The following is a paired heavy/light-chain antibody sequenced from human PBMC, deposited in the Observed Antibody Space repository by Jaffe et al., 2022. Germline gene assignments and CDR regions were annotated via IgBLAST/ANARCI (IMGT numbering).Light chain of an antibody. CDR2: KAS. Sequence: DIQMTQSPSTLSASVGDRVTITCRASQNFNDWLAWYQQKPGKAPKLLIYKASTLESGVPSRFSGSGSGTEFTLTISSLQPDDFATYYCQLYNYYFGGGTKVEIK. CDR1: QNFNDW. J-gene: IGKJ4*01. CDR3: QLYNYY. V-gene: IGKV1-5*03.
Heavy chain of an antibody. J-gene: IGHJ4*02. CDR3: AREER. V-gene: IGHV3-7*01. CDR1: GFTFSRYW. Sequence: EVQLVESGGGLVQPGGSLRLSCAGSGFTFSRYWMSWVRQAPGKGPEWVAKIKPDGSEKFYVDSVKGRFTISRDNAKNSLHLQMNSLRAEDTAVYFCAREERWGQGTLVTVSS. CDR2: IKPDGSEK. D-gene: IGHD1-1*01.